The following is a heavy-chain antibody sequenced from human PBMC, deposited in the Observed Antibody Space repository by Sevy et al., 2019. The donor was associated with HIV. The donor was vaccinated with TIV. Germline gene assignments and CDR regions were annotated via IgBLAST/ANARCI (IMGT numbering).Heavy chain of an antibody. D-gene: IGHD6-13*01. Sequence: GGSLRLSCAASAFTFSTYATHWVRQAPGKGLEWVAVISYHGSHKNYADSVKGRFTISRDDSKSSLYLQMNTLRAEDTAVYYCARDAGYSVNWYPRFDPWGQGTLVTVSS. CDR3: ARDAGYSVNWYPRFDP. V-gene: IGHV3-30*03. CDR1: AFTFSTYA. CDR2: ISYHGSHK. J-gene: IGHJ5*02.